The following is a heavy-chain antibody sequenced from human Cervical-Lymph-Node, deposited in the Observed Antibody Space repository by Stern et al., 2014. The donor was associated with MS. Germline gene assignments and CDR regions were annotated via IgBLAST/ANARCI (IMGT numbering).Heavy chain of an antibody. Sequence: MQLVESGAEVKKPGASVKVSCKASGYTFTDYGVNWLRQAPGQGPEWMGWISPYDGDTKYAQKFQGRVTMTTDTSTSTAYMELRGLRSDDTAVYYCAKDRLGISDAFDIWGQGTMVTVSS. CDR2: ISPYDGDT. D-gene: IGHD7-27*01. J-gene: IGHJ3*02. V-gene: IGHV1-18*01. CDR3: AKDRLGISDAFDI. CDR1: GYTFTDYG.